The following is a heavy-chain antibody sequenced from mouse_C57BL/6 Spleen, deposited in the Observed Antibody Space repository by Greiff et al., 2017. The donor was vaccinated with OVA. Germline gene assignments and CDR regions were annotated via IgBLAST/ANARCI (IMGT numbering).Heavy chain of an antibody. D-gene: IGHD1-1*01. CDR3: ARGIYYYGSSYPPFAY. CDR1: GYSFTDYN. J-gene: IGHJ3*01. V-gene: IGHV1-39*01. CDR2: INPNYGTT. Sequence: EVKLMESGPELVKPGASVKISCKASGYSFTDYNMNWVKQSNGKSLEWIGVINPNYGTTSYNQKFKGKATLTVDQSSSPAYMQLNSLTSEDSAVYYCARGIYYYGSSYPPFAYWGQGTLVTVSA.